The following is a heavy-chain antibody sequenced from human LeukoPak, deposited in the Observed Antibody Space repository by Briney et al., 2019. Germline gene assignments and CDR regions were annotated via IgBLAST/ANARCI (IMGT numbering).Heavy chain of an antibody. Sequence: GASVKVSCKASGYTFTSYGISWVRQAPGQGLEWRGWISAYNGNKNYAQKLQGRVTMTTDTSTSKAYMELRSLRSDDTAGYYCARDLNGYCSSTSCYQMGNWGQGTLVTVSS. V-gene: IGHV1-18*04. CDR3: ARDLNGYCSSTSCYQMGN. D-gene: IGHD2-2*01. CDR2: ISAYNGNK. J-gene: IGHJ4*02. CDR1: GYTFTSYG.